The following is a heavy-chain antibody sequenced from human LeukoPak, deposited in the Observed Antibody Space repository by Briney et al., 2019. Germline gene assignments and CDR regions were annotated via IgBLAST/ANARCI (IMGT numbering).Heavy chain of an antibody. CDR3: IRETHVGLHLEY. Sequence: PGGSLRLSCVASGFTFTTYWMHWGRQAPGKGLVWVARINTDGRVTTYADSVKGRFPVSRDKAENTLYLQMNTLRPEDTAVYYCIRETHVGLHLEYWGQGTLATVS. D-gene: IGHD3-10*02. V-gene: IGHV3-74*01. J-gene: IGHJ4*02. CDR1: GFTFTTYW. CDR2: INTDGRVT.